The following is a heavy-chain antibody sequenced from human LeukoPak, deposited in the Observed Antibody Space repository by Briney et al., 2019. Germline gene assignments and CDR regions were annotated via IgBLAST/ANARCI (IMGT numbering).Heavy chain of an antibody. J-gene: IGHJ4*02. Sequence: GGSLRLSCAASGFTFDDYAMHWVRQAPGKGLEWVSLISGDGGSTYDADSVKGRFTISRDNSKNSLYLQMNSLRTEGTALYYRAKDKVLRYFDWSAFDYWGQGTLVTVSS. V-gene: IGHV3-43*02. CDR3: AKDKVLRYFDWSAFDY. D-gene: IGHD3-9*01. CDR1: GFTFDDYA. CDR2: ISGDGGST.